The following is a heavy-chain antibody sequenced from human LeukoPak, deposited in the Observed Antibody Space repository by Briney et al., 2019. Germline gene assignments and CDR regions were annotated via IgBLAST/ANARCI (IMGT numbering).Heavy chain of an antibody. Sequence: SETLSLTCAVSGYSISSGYCWGWIRQPPGKGLEWIGSIYHSGSTYYNPSLKSRVTISVDTSKNQFSLKLSSVTAADTAVYYCARDPNSSSWFHWFDPWGQGTLVTVSS. CDR2: IYHSGST. V-gene: IGHV4-38-2*02. D-gene: IGHD6-13*01. J-gene: IGHJ5*02. CDR3: ARDPNSSSWFHWFDP. CDR1: GYSISSGYC.